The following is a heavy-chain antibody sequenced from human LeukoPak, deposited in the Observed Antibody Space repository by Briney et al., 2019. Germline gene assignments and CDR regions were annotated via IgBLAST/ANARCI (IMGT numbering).Heavy chain of an antibody. Sequence: GGSLRLSCAASGVTFSAYWISWVRQSPGKGLEWVANIKPDGSEKNYVDSVKGRFTISRDNAKNSLFLQMNSLRAEDTALYYCGSYYESSGFYDWGQGTLVTVSS. D-gene: IGHD3-22*01. J-gene: IGHJ4*02. V-gene: IGHV3-7*02. CDR1: GVTFSAYW. CDR3: GSYYESSGFYD. CDR2: IKPDGSEK.